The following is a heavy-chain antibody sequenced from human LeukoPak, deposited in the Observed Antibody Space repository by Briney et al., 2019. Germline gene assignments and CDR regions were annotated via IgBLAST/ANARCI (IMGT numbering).Heavy chain of an antibody. J-gene: IGHJ3*02. V-gene: IGHV1-46*01. CDR2: INPSGGST. CDR1: GYTLTELS. D-gene: IGHD2-15*01. CDR3: ARDSSPGGYGTFDI. Sequence: ASVKVSCKVSGYTLTELSMHWVRQAPGQGLEWMGIINPSGGSTGYAQKFQGRVTMTRDTSTSTLYMELSSLRSEDTAVYYCARDSSPGGYGTFDIWGQGTMVTVSS.